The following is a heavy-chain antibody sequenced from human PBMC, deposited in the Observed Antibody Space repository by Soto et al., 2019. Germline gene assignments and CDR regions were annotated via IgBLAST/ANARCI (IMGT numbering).Heavy chain of an antibody. D-gene: IGHD6-19*01. Sequence: GGSLRLSCAVSGFTLTTYSMNWVRQAPGKGLEWISFINKNGCTIYYADSVKGRFTISRDYAKNSLYLQMDSLRHEDTAVYYCARGAVSGTSIFDYWGLGTLVTVSS. J-gene: IGHJ4*01. CDR1: GFTLTTYS. CDR3: ARGAVSGTSIFDY. CDR2: INKNGCTI. V-gene: IGHV3-48*02.